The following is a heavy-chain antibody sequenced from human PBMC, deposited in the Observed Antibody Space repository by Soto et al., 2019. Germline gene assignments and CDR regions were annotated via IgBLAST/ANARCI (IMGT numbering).Heavy chain of an antibody. J-gene: IGHJ5*02. CDR2: IKSKTVGGTK. CDR3: NPNLRQPYYDSWRGPDNWFDH. V-gene: IGHV3-15*01. CDR1: GFTFRDSW. D-gene: IGHD3-3*01. Sequence: PGGALSRSLAGSGFTFRDSWMTWVRQAPGKVLELVGRIKSKTVGGTKDYAAPVKGRFTISRDDSKNTLYLQMNSLKTEDTGVYYCNPNLRQPYYDSWRGPDNWFDHWGQRTLVTVCS.